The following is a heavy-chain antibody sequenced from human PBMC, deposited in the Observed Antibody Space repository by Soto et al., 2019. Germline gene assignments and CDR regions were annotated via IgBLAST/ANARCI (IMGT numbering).Heavy chain of an antibody. CDR3: AKGYDILTGSTSDP. Sequence: GGSLRLSCAASGFTFSSYAMSWVRQAPGKGLEWVSAISGSGGSTYYADSVKGRFTISRDNSKNTLYLQMNSLRAEDTAVYYCAKGYDILTGSTSDPWGQGTLVTVSS. CDR2: ISGSGGST. J-gene: IGHJ5*02. D-gene: IGHD3-9*01. CDR1: GFTFSSYA. V-gene: IGHV3-23*01.